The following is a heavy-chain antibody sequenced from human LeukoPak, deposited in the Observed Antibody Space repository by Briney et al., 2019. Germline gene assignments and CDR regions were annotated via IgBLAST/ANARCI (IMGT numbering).Heavy chain of an antibody. D-gene: IGHD4-17*01. V-gene: IGHV4-4*07. Sequence: PSETLSLTCTVSGDSIISYYWSWIRQPAGKGLEWIGRIYTSGSGSTNYNPSLRSRVTMSIDTSKNQFSLKLSSVTAADTAVYYCARESLRGVQDYWGQGTLVTVSS. J-gene: IGHJ4*02. CDR1: GDSIISYY. CDR3: ARESLRGVQDY. CDR2: IYTSGSGST.